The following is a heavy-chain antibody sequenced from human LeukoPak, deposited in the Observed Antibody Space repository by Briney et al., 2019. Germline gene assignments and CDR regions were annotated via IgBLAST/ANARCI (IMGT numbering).Heavy chain of an antibody. CDR2: ILPGDSDT. Sequence: GKSLKISCKGSGYSFTNNWIGWVRQMPGKGLEWMGIILPGDSDTRYSPSFQGQVTISADKSINTAYVQWSSLKASDTAMYYCATYAGTSSKYFHHWGQGTLVTVSS. J-gene: IGHJ1*01. CDR3: ATYAGTSSKYFHH. CDR1: GYSFTNNW. V-gene: IGHV5-51*01. D-gene: IGHD3-10*01.